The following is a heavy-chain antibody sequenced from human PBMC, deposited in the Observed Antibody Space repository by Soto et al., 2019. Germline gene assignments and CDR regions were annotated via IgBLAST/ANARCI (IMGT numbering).Heavy chain of an antibody. J-gene: IGHJ6*02. V-gene: IGHV3-23*01. CDR2: VSAGGDMT. Sequence: DVHLLESGGHLVQPGGSLRLSCAASGFTFSSYAMSWVRQAPGKGLEWVSSVSAGGDMTYYSDSVKGRFTISRDNSNNALFLQMNSLRIEDTALSYCARGDRGGSGSPARYYYSGLDVWGQGTTVTVS. CDR3: ARGDRGGSGSPARYYYSGLDV. D-gene: IGHD3-10*01. CDR1: GFTFSSYA.